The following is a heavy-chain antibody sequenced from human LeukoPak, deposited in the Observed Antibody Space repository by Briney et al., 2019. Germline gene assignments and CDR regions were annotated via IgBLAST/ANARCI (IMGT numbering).Heavy chain of an antibody. D-gene: IGHD4-17*01. V-gene: IGHV4-34*01. CDR2: INHSGST. J-gene: IGHJ4*02. Sequence: PSETLSLTCTVSGGSISSYYWSWIRQPPGKGLEWIGEINHSGSTNYNPSLKSRVTISVDTSKNQFSLKLSSVTAADTAVYYCARGRGTTVTPGVDYWGQGTLVTVSS. CDR3: ARGRGTTVTPGVDY. CDR1: GGSISSYY.